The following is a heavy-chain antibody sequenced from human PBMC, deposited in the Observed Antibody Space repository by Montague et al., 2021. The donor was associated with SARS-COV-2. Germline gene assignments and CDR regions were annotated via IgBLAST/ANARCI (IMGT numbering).Heavy chain of an antibody. CDR2: ISYSGST. V-gene: IGHV4-59*01. J-gene: IGHJ6*02. CDR1: GGSISSYY. D-gene: IGHD2-2*01. Sequence: SETLSLTCTVSGGSISSYYWSWIRQPPGRGPQWIWYISYSGSTNYNHSLKSRVTISVDTSKNHFTLRLSSVTAADTALYYCANFRWPQPLFWTRYYGMDVWGQGTTVTVSS. CDR3: ANFRWPQPLFWTRYYGMDV.